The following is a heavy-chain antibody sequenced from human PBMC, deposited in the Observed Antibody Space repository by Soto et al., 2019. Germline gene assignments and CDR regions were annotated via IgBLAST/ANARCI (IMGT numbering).Heavy chain of an antibody. CDR2: INHSGST. V-gene: IGHV4-34*01. Sequence: SETLSLTCAVYGGSFSGYYWSWIRQPPGKGLEWIGEINHSGSTNYNPSLKSRVTISVDTSKNRFSLKLSSVPAADTAVYYSARWSGNVDYWGQGTLVTVSS. CDR3: ARWSGNVDY. CDR1: GGSFSGYY. J-gene: IGHJ4*02.